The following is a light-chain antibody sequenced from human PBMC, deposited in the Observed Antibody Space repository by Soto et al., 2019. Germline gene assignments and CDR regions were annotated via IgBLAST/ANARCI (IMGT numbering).Light chain of an antibody. J-gene: IGKJ1*01. CDR1: QAISTF. Sequence: DIHMTRSPSSLSASVGDRVTPTCRASQAISTFLNCYQHKPGKAPKLLIYDASNLHSGVPSRFSGSGSGTDFTPTISSLQPEDFATYSCQQSFSTPWTFGQGTKVDIK. V-gene: IGKV1-39*01. CDR2: DAS. CDR3: QQSFSTPWT.